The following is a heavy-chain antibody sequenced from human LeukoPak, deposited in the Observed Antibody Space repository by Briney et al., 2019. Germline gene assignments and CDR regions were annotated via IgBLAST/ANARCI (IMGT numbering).Heavy chain of an antibody. CDR2: IGGSNGIT. CDR1: RFTFNSYA. V-gene: IGHV3-23*01. D-gene: IGHD6-6*01. Sequence: GGSLRLSCAASRFTFNSYAMSWVRQAPGKGLEWVSVIGGSNGITFYVGSVKGRFTISRDNSKDTLYLQMNSLRAEDTAVYYCAKGSSSSRPYYFDYWGQGTLVTVSS. CDR3: AKGSSSSRPYYFDY. J-gene: IGHJ4*02.